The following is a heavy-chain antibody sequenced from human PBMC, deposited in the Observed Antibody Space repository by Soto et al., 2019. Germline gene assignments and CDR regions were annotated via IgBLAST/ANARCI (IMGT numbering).Heavy chain of an antibody. Sequence: KESRASVKVSCKASGFSLIRSPVQWVRQARGHRLEWIGRIAVGSGNTDFAQNFQERLTISRDMSTSTVYMELSSLRSEDTAVYYCATTLNNYYYAMDVWGQGTTVTVSS. CDR1: GFSLIRSP. CDR2: IAVGSGNT. V-gene: IGHV1-58*01. CDR3: ATTLNNYYYAMDV. J-gene: IGHJ6*02.